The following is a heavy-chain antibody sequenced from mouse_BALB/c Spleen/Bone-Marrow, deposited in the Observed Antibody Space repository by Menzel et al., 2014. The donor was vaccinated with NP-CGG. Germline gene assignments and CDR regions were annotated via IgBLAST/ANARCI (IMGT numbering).Heavy chain of an antibody. CDR3: AREGWLLRFEY. J-gene: IGHJ2*01. Sequence: EVQGVESGPELIKPGASVKMSCKASGYTFTAYVMHWVKQKPGQGLEWIGYINPYNDGTNYNEKFKGKATLTSDKSSSTAYMELSSLTSEDSAVYYCAREGWLLRFEYWGQGTTLTVSS. CDR1: GYTFTAYV. CDR2: INPYNDGT. V-gene: IGHV1-14*01. D-gene: IGHD2-3*01.